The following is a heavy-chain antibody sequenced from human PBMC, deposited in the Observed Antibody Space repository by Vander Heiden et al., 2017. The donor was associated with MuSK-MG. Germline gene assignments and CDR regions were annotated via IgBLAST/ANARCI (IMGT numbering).Heavy chain of an antibody. D-gene: IGHD3-10*01. CDR2: IIQVLNIV. CDR1: GGTHNSYV. V-gene: IGHV1-69*10. CDR3: ATASPRSGVSILTD. J-gene: IGHJ4*02. Sequence: QVQLVQSGADMKKPGSSVHVSCKASGGTHNSYVINWVRQAPGHGLEWVGGIIQVLNIVYYARNCQGRVTITADKSTGTGYMELSSLRSEDTAVYFCATASPRSGVSILTDWGLGTLVTVSS.